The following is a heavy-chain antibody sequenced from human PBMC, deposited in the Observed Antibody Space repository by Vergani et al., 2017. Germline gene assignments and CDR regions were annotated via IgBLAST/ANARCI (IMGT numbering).Heavy chain of an antibody. Sequence: QAQLVQSGAEVKKPGASVRVSCKASRYPFSRYGISWVRQAPGQGLEWMGRIIPVLGKTKYAQDFQGRLTITADTSTSTAYMELTSLRSQDTAVYYCARDPRGYGGDPEDYYYGMDVWGQGTTVTVSS. CDR2: IIPVLGKT. D-gene: IGHD2-21*02. CDR1: RYPFSRYG. CDR3: ARDPRGYGGDPEDYYYGMDV. V-gene: IGHV1-69*04. J-gene: IGHJ6*02.